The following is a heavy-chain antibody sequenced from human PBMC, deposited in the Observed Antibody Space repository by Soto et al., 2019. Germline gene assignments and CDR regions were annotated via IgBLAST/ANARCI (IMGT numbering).Heavy chain of an antibody. CDR3: PRRRSWGGYKSPHYYYYGMDV. V-gene: IGHV5-51*01. Sequence: PGESLKISCKGSGYSFTSYWIGWVRQMPGKGLEWMGIIYPGDSDTRYSPSFQGQVTISADKSISTAYLQWSSLKASDTAMYYCPRRRSWGGYKSPHYYYYGMDVWGQGTTGTVS. D-gene: IGHD5-12*01. J-gene: IGHJ6*02. CDR1: GYSFTSYW. CDR2: IYPGDSDT.